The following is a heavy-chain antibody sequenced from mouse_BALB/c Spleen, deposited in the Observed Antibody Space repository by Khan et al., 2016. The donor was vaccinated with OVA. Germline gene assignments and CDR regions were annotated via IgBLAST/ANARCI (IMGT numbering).Heavy chain of an antibody. CDR2: IWSDGST. V-gene: IGHV2-6-1*01. CDR3: ARQPYYHYNIMDY. J-gene: IGHJ4*01. Sequence: QVQLQQSGPGLVAPSQSLSITCTISGFSLTNSGVHWVRQPPGKGLEWLVVIWSDGSTTYNSALKSRLTISKDNSKSQVFLKMNSLQSEDTAVYFCARQPYYHYNIMDYWGQGTSVTVSS. D-gene: IGHD2-10*01. CDR1: GFSLTNSG.